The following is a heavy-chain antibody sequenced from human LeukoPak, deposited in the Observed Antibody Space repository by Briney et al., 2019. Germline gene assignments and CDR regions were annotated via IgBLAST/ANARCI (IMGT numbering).Heavy chain of an antibody. Sequence: GGSLRLSCAASGFTFSSYAMSWVRQAPGKGLEWVSAISGSGGSTCYADSVKGRFTISRDNSKNTLYLQMNSLRAEDTAVYYCAKDGGRTYYYDSSGYYFRYWGQGTLVTVSS. D-gene: IGHD3-22*01. J-gene: IGHJ4*02. V-gene: IGHV3-23*01. CDR1: GFTFSSYA. CDR3: AKDGGRTYYYDSSGYYFRY. CDR2: ISGSGGST.